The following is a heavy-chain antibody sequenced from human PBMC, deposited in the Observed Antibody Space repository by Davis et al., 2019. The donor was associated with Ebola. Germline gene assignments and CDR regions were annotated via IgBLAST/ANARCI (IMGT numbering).Heavy chain of an antibody. Sequence: GESLKISCAASGFTFSNHWMYWVRQAPGKGLEWVSRIIGDGTYTNYADSVKGRFTISRDNAKNSLYLQVNSLRDEDTAVYYCAKFSRAGDSVWGQGTLVTVPS. V-gene: IGHV3-74*01. J-gene: IGHJ4*02. CDR3: AKFSRAGDSV. CDR1: GFTFSNHW. CDR2: IIGDGTYT. D-gene: IGHD6-13*01.